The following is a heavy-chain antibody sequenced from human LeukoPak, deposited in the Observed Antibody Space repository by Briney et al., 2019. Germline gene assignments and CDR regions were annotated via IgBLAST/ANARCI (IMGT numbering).Heavy chain of an antibody. CDR3: AKEGRSLQTY. CDR1: GFTFSSYA. D-gene: IGHD5-24*01. J-gene: IGHJ4*02. Sequence: GGSLRLSCAASGFTFSSYAMSWVRQAPGKGLEWVANIKEDGTETYYVDSVKGRFTISRDNAKNSLYLQMNSLRVEDTAVYYCAKEGRSLQTYWGQGTLVTVSS. V-gene: IGHV3-7*03. CDR2: IKEDGTET.